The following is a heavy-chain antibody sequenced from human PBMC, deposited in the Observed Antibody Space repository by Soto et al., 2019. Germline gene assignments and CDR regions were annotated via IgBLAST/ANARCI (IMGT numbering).Heavy chain of an antibody. CDR1: GYTFHTYG. V-gene: IGHV1-18*01. CDR3: ARDVGYCSSSTCLIDY. Sequence: VQLVQSGAEVKKPGASVRLSCKASGYTFHTYGISWVRQAPGQGLEWMGWISTFNGETRYAQKFQARVTVTTDTSTTTGYMELRSLRSYDTAGYYCARDVGYCSSSTCLIDYWGQGTLVTVSS. CDR2: ISTFNGET. J-gene: IGHJ4*02. D-gene: IGHD2-2*01.